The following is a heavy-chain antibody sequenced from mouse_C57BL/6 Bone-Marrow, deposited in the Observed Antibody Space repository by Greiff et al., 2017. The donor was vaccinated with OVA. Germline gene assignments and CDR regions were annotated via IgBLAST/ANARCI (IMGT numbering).Heavy chain of an antibody. CDR3: TRVVATYFDY. CDR2: IDPENGDT. Sequence: VQLKQSGAELVRPGASVKLSCTASGFHIKDDYMHWVKQRPEQGLEWIGWIDPENGDTEYASKFQGKATITADTSSNTAYLQLSSLTSGDTAVYYCTRVVATYFDYWGQGTTLTVSS. D-gene: IGHD1-1*01. CDR1: GFHIKDDY. V-gene: IGHV14-4*01. J-gene: IGHJ2*01.